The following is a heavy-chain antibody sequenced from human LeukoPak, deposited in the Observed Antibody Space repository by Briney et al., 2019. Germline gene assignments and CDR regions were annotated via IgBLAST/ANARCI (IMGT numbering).Heavy chain of an antibody. CDR1: GFTFSSYW. J-gene: IGHJ6*04. CDR2: IKQDGSEK. Sequence: PGGSLRLSCAASGFTFSSYWMSWVRQAPGKGLEWVANIKQDGSEKYYVDSVKGRFTISRDNAKNSLYLQMNSLRAEDTAVYYCARYCSSTSCYPVDRNMDVWGIGTTVTVSS. CDR3: ARYCSSTSCYPVDRNMDV. V-gene: IGHV3-7*01. D-gene: IGHD2-2*01.